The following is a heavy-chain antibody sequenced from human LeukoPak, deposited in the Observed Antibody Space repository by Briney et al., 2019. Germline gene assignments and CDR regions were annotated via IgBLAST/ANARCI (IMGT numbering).Heavy chain of an antibody. D-gene: IGHD2-15*01. CDR1: GFTFSSYA. CDR2: VSPSGDST. CDR3: ARVAATSYFDY. J-gene: IGHJ4*02. V-gene: IGHV3-23*01. Sequence: GGSLRLSCAASGFTFSSYAMSWVRQAPGKGLEWVSSVSPSGDSTYYADFVKGRFTISRDNPKNTLYLQLNSLRAEDTAVYYCARVAATSYFDYWGQGTLVTVSS.